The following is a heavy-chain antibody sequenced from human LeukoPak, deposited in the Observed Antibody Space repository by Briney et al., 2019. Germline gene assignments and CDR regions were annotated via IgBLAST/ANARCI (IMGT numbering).Heavy chain of an antibody. CDR1: GGSISSSSYY. Sequence: PSEPLSLTCTVSGGSISSSSYYWGWIRQPPGKGLEWIGYIYYSGNTDSNPSLKSRVTISVDTSKNQFSLKLSSVTAADTAVYYCARTYCSGGSCHFDYWGQGTLVTVSS. V-gene: IGHV4-61*05. D-gene: IGHD2-15*01. CDR2: IYYSGNT. J-gene: IGHJ4*02. CDR3: ARTYCSGGSCHFDY.